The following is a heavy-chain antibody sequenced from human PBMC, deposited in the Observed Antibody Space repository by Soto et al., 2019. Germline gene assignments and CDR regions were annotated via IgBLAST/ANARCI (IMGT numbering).Heavy chain of an antibody. CDR3: ARVWDYIWGSYGIYAFDI. CDR2: ISSSSSYI. V-gene: IGHV3-21*01. D-gene: IGHD3-16*01. J-gene: IGHJ3*02. CDR1: GFTFSSYS. Sequence: EVQLVESGGGLVKPGGSLRLSCAASGFTFSSYSMNWVRQAPGKGLVWVSSISSSSSYIYYADSVKGRFTIARDNAKNSLYLQMNSLRAEDTAVYYCARVWDYIWGSYGIYAFDIWGQGTMVTVSS.